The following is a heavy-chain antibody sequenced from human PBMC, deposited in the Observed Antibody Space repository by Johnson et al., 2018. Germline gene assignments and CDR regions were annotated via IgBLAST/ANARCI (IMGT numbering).Heavy chain of an antibody. CDR1: GGSFSDYY. J-gene: IGHJ3*01. CDR2: INPSGST. V-gene: IGHV4-34*01. CDR3: ARWGTYSGSLGNIF. D-gene: IGHD1-26*01. Sequence: QVQLQQWGAGLMKPSETLSLTCAVYGGSFSDYYWSWIRQPPGKGLEWIGEINPSGSTNYNTSLKSRLTISEDSSKHQFSLKLSSVTAADTAVYYCARWGTYSGSLGNIFWGQGTMVTVSS.